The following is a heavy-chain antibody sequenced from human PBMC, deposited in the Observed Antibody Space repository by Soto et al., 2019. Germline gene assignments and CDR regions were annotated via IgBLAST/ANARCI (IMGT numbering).Heavy chain of an antibody. Sequence: ASVKVSCKVSGYTLTELSMHWVRQAPGKGLEWMGGFDPEDGETIYAQKFQGRVTMTEDTSTDTAYMELSSLRSEDTDVYYCATGIIEAAGHYYGMDVWGQGTTVTVSS. V-gene: IGHV1-24*01. D-gene: IGHD6-13*01. J-gene: IGHJ6*02. CDR1: GYTLTELS. CDR3: ATGIIEAAGHYYGMDV. CDR2: FDPEDGET.